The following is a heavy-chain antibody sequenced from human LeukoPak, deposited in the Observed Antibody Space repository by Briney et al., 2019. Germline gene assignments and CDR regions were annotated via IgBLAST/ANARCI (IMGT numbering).Heavy chain of an antibody. CDR2: INPNSGGT. J-gene: IGHJ4*02. Sequence: ASVKVSCKASGYTFTGYYMHWVRQAPGQGLEWMGWINPNSGGTNYAQKFQGRVTMTEDTSTDTAYMELSSLRSEDTAVYYCATMVTPGIAAAGEDYWGQGTLVTVSS. CDR3: ATMVTPGIAAAGEDY. D-gene: IGHD6-13*01. CDR1: GYTFTGYY. V-gene: IGHV1-2*02.